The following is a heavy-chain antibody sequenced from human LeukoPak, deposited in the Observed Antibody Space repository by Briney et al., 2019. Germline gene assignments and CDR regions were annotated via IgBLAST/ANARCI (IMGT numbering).Heavy chain of an antibody. J-gene: IGHJ4*02. CDR1: GFTFSSNA. Sequence: GGSLRLSCAASGFTFSSNAMSWVRQAPGKGLDWVSSLSGSGSGTYYADSVKGRFTISRDNSKNTLYLQMSSLRAEDTAVYYGAKPSRGWYPFDYWGQGTLVTVSS. V-gene: IGHV3-23*01. CDR3: AKPSRGWYPFDY. CDR2: LSGSGSGT. D-gene: IGHD6-19*01.